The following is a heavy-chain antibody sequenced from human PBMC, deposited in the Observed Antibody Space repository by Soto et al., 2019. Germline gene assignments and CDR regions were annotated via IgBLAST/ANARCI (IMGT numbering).Heavy chain of an antibody. J-gene: IGHJ6*02. CDR2: IIPIFGTA. CDR3: ARGDRTYYDILTGYYGRRRYYYYGMDV. Sequence: AASVKVSCKASGGTFSSYAISWVRQAPGQGLEWMGGIIPIFGTANYAQKFQGRVTITADESTSTAYMELSSLRSEDTAVYYCARGDRTYYDILTGYYGRRRYYYYGMDVWGQGTTVTVSS. D-gene: IGHD3-9*01. V-gene: IGHV1-69*13. CDR1: GGTFSSYA.